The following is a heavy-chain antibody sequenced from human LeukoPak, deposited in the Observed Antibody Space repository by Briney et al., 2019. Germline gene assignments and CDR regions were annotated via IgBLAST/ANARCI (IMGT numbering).Heavy chain of an antibody. Sequence: GGSLRLSCAASGFTFSSYAMSWVRQAPGQGLEWVSAISGNGGSTYYADPVKGRFTISRDNSKNTLYLQMNSLRAEDTAVYYCAKDRPPYSSGRWGYFQHWGQGTLVTVSS. CDR2: ISGNGGST. J-gene: IGHJ1*01. V-gene: IGHV3-23*01. CDR3: AKDRPPYSSGRWGYFQH. CDR1: GFTFSSYA. D-gene: IGHD6-19*01.